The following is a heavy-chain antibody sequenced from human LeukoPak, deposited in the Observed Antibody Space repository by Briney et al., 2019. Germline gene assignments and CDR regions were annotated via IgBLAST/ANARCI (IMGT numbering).Heavy chain of an antibody. D-gene: IGHD6-13*01. CDR3: ALDSSSWYEFNFDY. CDR2: ISAYNGNT. CDR1: AYTFTSYG. J-gene: IGHJ4*02. Sequence: ASVKVSCKASAYTFTSYGISWVRQAPGQGLEWMGWISAYNGNTNYAQKLQGRVTMTTDTSTSTAYMELRSLRSDDTAVYYCALDSSSWYEFNFDYWGQRNLVTVSS. V-gene: IGHV1-18*01.